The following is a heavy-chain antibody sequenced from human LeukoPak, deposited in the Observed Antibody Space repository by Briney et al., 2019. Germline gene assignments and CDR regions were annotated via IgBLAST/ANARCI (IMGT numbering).Heavy chain of an antibody. J-gene: IGHJ6*02. CDR1: GFTFSSYW. CDR2: IKQDGSEK. Sequence: GGSLRLSCAASGFTFSSYWMSWVRQAPGKGLEWVANIKQDGSEKYYVDSVKGRFTISRDNAKNSLYLQMNSLRAEDTAVYYCARTAGYSSGWYQVHSTPYYHYGMDVWGQGTTVTVSS. D-gene: IGHD6-19*01. CDR3: ARTAGYSSGWYQVHSTPYYHYGMDV. V-gene: IGHV3-7*01.